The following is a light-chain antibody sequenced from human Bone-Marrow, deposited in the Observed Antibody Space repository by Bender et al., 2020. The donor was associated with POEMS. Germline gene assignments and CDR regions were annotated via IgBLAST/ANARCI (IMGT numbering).Light chain of an antibody. V-gene: IGLV1-51*01. J-gene: IGLJ3*02. CDR1: SSNIANNY. CDR3: QSYDSSLSASV. CDR2: DNN. Sequence: QSVLTQPPSVSAAPGQKVTISCSGSSSNIANNYVSWYQHLPGTAPKLLIYDNNKRPSGIPDRVSGSKSGTSATLAITGLQADDEADYYCQSYDSSLSASVFGGGTKLTVL.